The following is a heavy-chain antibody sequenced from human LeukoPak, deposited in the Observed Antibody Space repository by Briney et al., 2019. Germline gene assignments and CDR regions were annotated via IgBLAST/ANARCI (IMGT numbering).Heavy chain of an antibody. CDR1: GFSLSTRGMC. D-gene: IGHD4-17*01. J-gene: IGHJ3*02. CDR3: ARIFTVTTGGNAFDI. Sequence: SGPTLVNPPQTLTLTCTFSGFSLSTRGMCVSWIRQPPGKALEWLSRIDWDDDKYYSTSLKTRLTISKDTSENQVVLTMTNMDPVDTATYYCARIFTVTTGGNAFDIWGQGTMATVSS. V-gene: IGHV2-70*11. CDR2: IDWDDDK.